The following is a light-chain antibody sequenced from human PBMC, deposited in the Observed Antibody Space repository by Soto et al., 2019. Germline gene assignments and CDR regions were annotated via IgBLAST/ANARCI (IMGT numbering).Light chain of an antibody. J-gene: IGKJ1*01. CDR1: QNVGSN. V-gene: IGKV3-15*01. CDR2: AAS. CDR3: QQFDHWPGT. Sequence: EIVMTQSPAPLSVSPGERATLSRRASQNVGSNLAWYQQKPGQAPRLLLYAASNRATGIPTKFSGSASGTEFTLSISSLQSEDFALYYCQQFDHWPGTFGQGTKVEIK.